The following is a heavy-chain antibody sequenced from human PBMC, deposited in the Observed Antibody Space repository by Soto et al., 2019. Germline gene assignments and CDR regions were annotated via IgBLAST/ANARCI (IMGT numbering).Heavy chain of an antibody. CDR2: ISAYNGNT. Sequence: GASVKVSCKASGYTFTSYGISCVRQAPGQGLEWMGWISAYNGNTNYAQKLQGRVTMTTDTSTSTAYMELRSLRSDDTAVYYCARQYSSGWYGYYYGMDVWGQGTTVTVSS. J-gene: IGHJ6*02. CDR3: ARQYSSGWYGYYYGMDV. D-gene: IGHD6-19*01. CDR1: GYTFTSYG. V-gene: IGHV1-18*01.